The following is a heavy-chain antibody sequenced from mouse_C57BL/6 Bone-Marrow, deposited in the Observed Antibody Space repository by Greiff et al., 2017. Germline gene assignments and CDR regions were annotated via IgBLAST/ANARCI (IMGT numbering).Heavy chain of an antibody. Sequence: EVKLVESGGGLVQPGGSLKLSCAASGFTFSDYGMAWGRQAPRKGPEWVAFISNLAYSIYYADTVTGRFTISRENGKNTLYLEMSSLRSEDTAMYYCAIHAYYSNYVFAYWGQGTLVTVSA. CDR2: ISNLAYSI. V-gene: IGHV5-15*01. CDR3: AIHAYYSNYVFAY. J-gene: IGHJ3*01. D-gene: IGHD2-5*01. CDR1: GFTFSDYG.